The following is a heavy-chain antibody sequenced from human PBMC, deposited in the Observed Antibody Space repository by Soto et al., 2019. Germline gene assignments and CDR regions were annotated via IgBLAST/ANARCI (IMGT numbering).Heavy chain of an antibody. CDR3: ARGHRTGWSTFHY. Sequence: LSLTCSVSGDSIISGGYYWNWIRQHPGTGLEWIGYIYYSGSTYYNPSLKSRITISVDASKNQFSLNLRSVTAADTAVYYCARGHRTGWSTFHYWGQGALVTVSS. CDR1: GDSIISGGYY. CDR2: IYYSGST. V-gene: IGHV4-31*02. J-gene: IGHJ4*02. D-gene: IGHD2-15*01.